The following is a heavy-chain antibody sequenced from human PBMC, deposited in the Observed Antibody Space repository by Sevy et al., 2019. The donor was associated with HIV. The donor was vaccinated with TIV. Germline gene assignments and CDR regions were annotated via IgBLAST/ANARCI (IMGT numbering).Heavy chain of an antibody. Sequence: ASVKVSCKVSGYTLTELSMHWVRQAPGKGLEWMGGFDPEDGETIYAQMFQGRVTMTEDTSTDTAYMELSSLRSEDTAVYYCATGPSYYDSSGYYYWGQGTLVTVSS. CDR1: GYTLTELS. CDR2: FDPEDGET. CDR3: ATGPSYYDSSGYYY. D-gene: IGHD3-22*01. V-gene: IGHV1-24*01. J-gene: IGHJ4*02.